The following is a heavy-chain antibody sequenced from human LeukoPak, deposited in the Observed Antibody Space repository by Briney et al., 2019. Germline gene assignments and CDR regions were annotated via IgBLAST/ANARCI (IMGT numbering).Heavy chain of an antibody. J-gene: IGHJ6*03. CDR2: INPTGDST. D-gene: IGHD2-21*02. CDR1: GYTFTSYY. V-gene: IGHV1-2*06. Sequence: ASVKVSCKASGYTFTSYYMHWVRQAPGQGLEWMGLINPTGDSTGYAQKFQGRVAMTRDTSISTAYMELSRLRSDDTAVYYCARDPHTSRLRALYYYYMDVWGKGTTVTVSS. CDR3: ARDPHTSRLRALYYYYMDV.